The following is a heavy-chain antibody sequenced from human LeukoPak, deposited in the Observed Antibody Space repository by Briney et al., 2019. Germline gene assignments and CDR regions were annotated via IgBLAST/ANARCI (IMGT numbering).Heavy chain of an antibody. CDR2: ISYDGSNK. Sequence: QSGGSLRLSCAASGFTFSSYGMHWVRQAPGKGLEWVAVISYDGSNKYYADSVKGRFTISRDNSKNTLYLQMNSLRAEDTAVYYCAKGGIALYYYGSLDYWGQGTLVTVSS. D-gene: IGHD3-10*01. CDR3: AKGGIALYYYGSLDY. CDR1: GFTFSSYG. V-gene: IGHV3-30*18. J-gene: IGHJ4*02.